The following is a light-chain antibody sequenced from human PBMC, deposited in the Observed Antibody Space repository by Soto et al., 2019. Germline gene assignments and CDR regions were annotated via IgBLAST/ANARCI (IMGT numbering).Light chain of an antibody. V-gene: IGKV3-20*01. CDR3: QQYGSSPIT. CDR2: GAS. J-gene: IGKJ5*01. CDR1: QSVSSSN. Sequence: EIVLTQSPATLSLSPGERATLSCRASQSVSSSNLAWYQQNPGQAPRLLIYGASSRATGIPDRFSGSGSGTDFTLTISRLEPEDLAVYYCQQYGSSPITFGQGTRLEIK.